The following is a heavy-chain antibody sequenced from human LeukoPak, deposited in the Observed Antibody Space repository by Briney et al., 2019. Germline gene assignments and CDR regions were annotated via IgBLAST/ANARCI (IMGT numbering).Heavy chain of an antibody. J-gene: IGHJ4*02. CDR3: ARTRYGSGSYTYLDY. D-gene: IGHD3-10*01. Sequence: PSETLSLTCTVSGGSISNFYWSWIRQPAGKGLEWIGRIYTSGSTNYNPSLKSRVTMSIDTSKSQFSLKLSSVTAADTAVYYCARTRYGSGSYTYLDYWGQGTLVTVSS. CDR1: GGSISNFY. CDR2: IYTSGST. V-gene: IGHV4-4*07.